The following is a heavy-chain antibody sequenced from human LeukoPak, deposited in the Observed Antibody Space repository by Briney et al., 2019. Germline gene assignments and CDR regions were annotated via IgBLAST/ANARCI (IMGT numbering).Heavy chain of an antibody. J-gene: IGHJ4*02. CDR1: GYTFTSYY. CDR2: INPSGGST. CDR3: ARATTGDPFDY. Sequence: ASVTVSCKASGYTFTSYYMHWVRQAPGQGLEWMGIINPSGGSTSYAQKFQGRVTMTRDTSTSIVYMELSSLRSEDTAVYYCARATTGDPFDYWGQGTLVTVSS. D-gene: IGHD2-21*02. V-gene: IGHV1-46*01.